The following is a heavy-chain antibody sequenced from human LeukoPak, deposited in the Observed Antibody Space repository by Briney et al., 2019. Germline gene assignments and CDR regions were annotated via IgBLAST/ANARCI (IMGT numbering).Heavy chain of an antibody. V-gene: IGHV1-24*01. D-gene: IGHD5-18*01. J-gene: IGHJ4*02. CDR3: AAGRPYSLLDY. CDR1: GSSLSELS. CDR2: FDVIDSET. Sequence: ASVKVSCTVSGSSLSELSLYWVRQAPGKGLEWMGGFDVIDSETFYAQKFQSRVTMTEDSSTDTAYMELRSLTSDDTALYYCAAGRPYSLLDYWGQGTLVTVSS.